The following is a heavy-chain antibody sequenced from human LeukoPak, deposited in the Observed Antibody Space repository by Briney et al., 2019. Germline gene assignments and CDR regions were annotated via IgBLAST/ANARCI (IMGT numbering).Heavy chain of an antibody. CDR1: GFTISSYA. D-gene: IGHD6-13*01. Sequence: GGSLRLSCAASGFTISSYAMSWVRQGPGKGLEWVSYINSSESTIYYADSVEGRFTISGDNAKNSLYLQMNSLRAEDTAVYYCASLIAAAGTPPDYWGQGTLVTVSS. CDR3: ASLIAAAGTPPDY. V-gene: IGHV3-48*01. J-gene: IGHJ4*02. CDR2: INSSESTI.